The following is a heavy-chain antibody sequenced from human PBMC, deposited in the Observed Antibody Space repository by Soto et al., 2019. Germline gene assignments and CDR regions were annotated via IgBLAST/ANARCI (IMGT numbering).Heavy chain of an antibody. CDR1: GFTFSSYG. CDR3: ARARPGDWYFDL. J-gene: IGHJ2*01. D-gene: IGHD7-27*01. Sequence: QAQLAESGGGVVQPGTSLRLSCAASGFTFSSYGMHWVRQAPGKGLEWVAVIWYDGSNKYYADSVKGRFTISRDNSRNTLYLQMNSLRAEDTAVYCCARARPGDWYFDLWGRGTLVTVSS. CDR2: IWYDGSNK. V-gene: IGHV3-33*01.